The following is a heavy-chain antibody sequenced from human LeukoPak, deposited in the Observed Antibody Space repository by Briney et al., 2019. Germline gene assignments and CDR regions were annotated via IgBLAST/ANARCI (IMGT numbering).Heavy chain of an antibody. D-gene: IGHD5-18*01. CDR1: GYTFTGYY. J-gene: IGHJ4*02. CDR3: ARDNVDTAMVTMIHDY. V-gene: IGHV1-2*02. Sequence: ASVKVSCKASGYTFTGYYMHWVRQAPGQGLEWMGWINPNSGGTNYAQKFQGRVTMTRDTSISTAYMELSRLRSDDTAVYYCARDNVDTAMVTMIHDYWGQGTLVTVSS. CDR2: INPNSGGT.